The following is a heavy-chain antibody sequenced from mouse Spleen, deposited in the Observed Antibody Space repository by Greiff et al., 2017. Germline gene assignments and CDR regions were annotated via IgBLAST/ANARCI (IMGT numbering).Heavy chain of an antibody. V-gene: IGHV5-16*01. D-gene: IGHD2-13*01. J-gene: IGHJ4*01. CDR3: ARDRGYYGEYYAMDY. CDR1: GFTFSDYY. CDR2: INYDGSST. Sequence: VQLKESEGGLVQPGSSMKLSCTASGFTFSDYYMAWVRQVPEKGLEWVANINYDGSSTYYLDSLKSRFIISRDNAKNILYLQMSSLKSEDTATYYCARDRGYYGEYYAMDYWGQGTSVTVSS.